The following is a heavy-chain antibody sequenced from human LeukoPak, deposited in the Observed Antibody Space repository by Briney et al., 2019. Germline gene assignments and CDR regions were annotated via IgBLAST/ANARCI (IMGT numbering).Heavy chain of an antibody. CDR1: VGSFNGYY. V-gene: IGHV4-34*01. Sequence: PSETLSLTCALHVGSFNGYYWSWSRQPPGQGLEWIGEVNDSRSTKYNPSLKSRVTISVDTSKNQFSLKLNSVTAADTAVYYCARGPAVVYDVLTGYYRFDYWGQGTLVTVSS. CDR3: ARGPAVVYDVLTGYYRFDY. CDR2: VNDSRST. D-gene: IGHD3-9*01. J-gene: IGHJ4*02.